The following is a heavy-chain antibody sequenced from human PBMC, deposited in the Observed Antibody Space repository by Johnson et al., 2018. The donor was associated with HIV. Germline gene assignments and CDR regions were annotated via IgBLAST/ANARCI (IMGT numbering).Heavy chain of an antibody. V-gene: IGHV3-66*01. CDR2: IYSGDST. Sequence: VQLVESGGGLVQPGGSLRLSCAASGLTVSTNDINWVRQAPGKGLEWVAIIYSGDSTYYADSLEGRFTISRDKSKNTVYLQMNSLRVEDTAVYYCARDPVWDAFDIWGQGTMVTVSS. J-gene: IGHJ3*02. CDR1: GLTVSTND. CDR3: ARDPVWDAFDI.